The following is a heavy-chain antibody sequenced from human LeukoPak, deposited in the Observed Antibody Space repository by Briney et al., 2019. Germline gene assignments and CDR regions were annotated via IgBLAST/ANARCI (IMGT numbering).Heavy chain of an antibody. CDR3: ARESGYNWNYGRFNYYGMDV. CDR2: ISAYNGNT. V-gene: IGHV1-18*01. J-gene: IGHJ6*02. CDR1: GYTFTSYG. D-gene: IGHD1-7*01. Sequence: GASVKVSCKASGYTFTSYGISWVRQAPGQGLEWMGWISAYNGNTNYAQKLQGSVTMTTDTSTSTAYMELRSLRSDDTAVYYCARESGYNWNYGRFNYYGMDVWGQGTTVTVSS.